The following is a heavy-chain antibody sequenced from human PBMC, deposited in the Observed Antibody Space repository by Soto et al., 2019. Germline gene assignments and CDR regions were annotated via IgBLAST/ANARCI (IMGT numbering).Heavy chain of an antibody. D-gene: IGHD3-3*01. J-gene: IGHJ6*03. CDR1: GGSISSYY. CDR2: IYYSGST. CDR3: ARAPSGYYRAYYYYMDV. Sequence: SEALSLTCTVSGGSISSYYWSWIRQPPGKGLEWIGYIYYSGSTNYNPSLKSRVTISVDTSKNQFSLKLSSVTAEDTAVYYCARAPSGYYRAYYYYMDVWGKGTTVTVSS. V-gene: IGHV4-59*01.